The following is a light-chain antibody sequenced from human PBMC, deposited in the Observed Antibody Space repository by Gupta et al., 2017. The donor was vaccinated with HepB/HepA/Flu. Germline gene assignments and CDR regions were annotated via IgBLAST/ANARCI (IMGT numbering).Light chain of an antibody. CDR3: QQANYFPIT. J-gene: IGKJ4*01. Sequence: DIQMTQSPSSVSASVGDRVIITCRASQAIGNYLAWYRQKPGKAPELLIYAASSLQSGVPSRFSGSGSGTDFSFTISRLQPEDFATYYCQQANYFPITFGGGTKVEIK. CDR1: QAIGNY. CDR2: AAS. V-gene: IGKV1-12*01.